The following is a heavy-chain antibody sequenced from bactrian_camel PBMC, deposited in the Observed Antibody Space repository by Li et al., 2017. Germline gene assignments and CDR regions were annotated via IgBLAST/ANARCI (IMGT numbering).Heavy chain of an antibody. CDR3: CKGTPPDN. Sequence: HVQLVESGGGSVQPGGSLRLSCVSSGDTIGRYCMGWFRQIPGREREGVAGIESDGSTSYADSVEGRFTIPRDNAKNTVYLQLDSLKTEDSAMYYCCKGTPPDNWGQGTQVTVS. CDR2: IESDGST. J-gene: IGHJ4*01. CDR1: GDTIGRYC. V-gene: IGHV3S9*01.